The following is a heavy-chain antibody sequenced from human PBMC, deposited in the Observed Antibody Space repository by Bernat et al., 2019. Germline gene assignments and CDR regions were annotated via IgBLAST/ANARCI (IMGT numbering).Heavy chain of an antibody. CDR1: GGSISIYY. Sequence: QVQLQESGPGLVKPSETLSLTCTVSGGSISIYYWSWIRQPPGKGLEWIGYIYYSGSTNYNPSLKSRVTISVDTSKNQFSLKLSSVTAADTAVYYCAGSIVATIDYFDYWGQGTLVTVSS. D-gene: IGHD5-12*01. CDR3: AGSIVATIDYFDY. V-gene: IGHV4-59*01. CDR2: IYYSGST. J-gene: IGHJ4*02.